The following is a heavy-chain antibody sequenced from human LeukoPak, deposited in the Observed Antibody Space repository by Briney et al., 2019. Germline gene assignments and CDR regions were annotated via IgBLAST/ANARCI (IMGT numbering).Heavy chain of an antibody. D-gene: IGHD2-2*01. CDR1: GGSISSYY. CDR3: GRQTLGYCSSTSCPSVGIDY. V-gene: IGHV4-34*01. CDR2: INHSGST. Sequence: PSETLSLTCTVSGGSISSYYWSWIRQPAGKGLEWIGEINHSGSTNYNPSLKSRVTISVDTSKNQFSLKLSSVTAADTAVYYCGRQTLGYCSSTSCPSVGIDYWGQGTLVTVSS. J-gene: IGHJ4*02.